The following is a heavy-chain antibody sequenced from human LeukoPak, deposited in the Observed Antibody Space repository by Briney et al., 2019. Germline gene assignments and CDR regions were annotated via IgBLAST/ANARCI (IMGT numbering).Heavy chain of an antibody. J-gene: IGHJ3*02. V-gene: IGHV3-23*01. CDR2: ISGSGGST. CDR1: GFTFSSYA. Sequence: GGSLRLSCAASGFTFSSYAMSWVRQAPGKGLEWVSAISGSGGSTYYADSVKGRFTISRDNSKNTLYLQMNSLRAEDTAVYYCAKSVIVRGVKVGAFDIWGQRTMVTVS. CDR3: AKSVIVRGVKVGAFDI. D-gene: IGHD3-10*02.